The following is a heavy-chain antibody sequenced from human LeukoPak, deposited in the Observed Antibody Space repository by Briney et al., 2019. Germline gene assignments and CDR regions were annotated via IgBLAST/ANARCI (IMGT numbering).Heavy chain of an antibody. CDR2: IKSEAAGGTT. J-gene: IGHJ6*03. V-gene: IGHV3-15*01. Sequence: GGSLRLSCAASGFIFSRAWMSWVRQAPGKGLEWVGRIKSEAAGGTTNYAAPVKGRFTISRDDSGNSLYLQMDSLRAEDTAVYYCAKFEGALLGNYYMDVWGKGTTVTVSS. CDR1: GFIFSRAW. CDR3: AKFEGALLGNYYMDV.